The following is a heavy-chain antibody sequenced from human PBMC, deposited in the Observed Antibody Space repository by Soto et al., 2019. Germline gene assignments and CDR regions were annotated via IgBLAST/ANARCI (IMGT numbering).Heavy chain of an antibody. CDR2: INHSGSS. Sequence: QVHLQQWGAGVLKPSETLSLSCAVYGGSVSGSFWSWIRQPPGRGLEWIGEINHSGSSNYGPSLKRRVTISGDTSKNQISLKLRSVTAADTAVYYCARGRPIWWVVRNFDTSVMDVWGKGTTVTVSS. D-gene: IGHD3-9*01. CDR3: ARGRPIWWVVRNFDTSVMDV. V-gene: IGHV4-34*01. J-gene: IGHJ6*04. CDR1: GGSVSGSF.